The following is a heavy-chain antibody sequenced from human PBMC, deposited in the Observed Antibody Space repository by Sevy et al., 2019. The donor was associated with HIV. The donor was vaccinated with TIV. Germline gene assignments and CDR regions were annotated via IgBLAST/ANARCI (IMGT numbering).Heavy chain of an antibody. Sequence: SETLSLTCGVSGGSISSSNWWHWVRQPPGKGLEWIGEIYRSGSTNYNPSLKSRVTISVDNSKNQFSLQLNSVTAAGTAVYYCARGFDTPREFDPWGEGPLVTVSS. V-gene: IGHV4-4*02. D-gene: IGHD3-10*01. J-gene: IGHJ5*02. CDR3: ARGFDTPREFDP. CDR1: GGSISSSNW. CDR2: IYRSGST.